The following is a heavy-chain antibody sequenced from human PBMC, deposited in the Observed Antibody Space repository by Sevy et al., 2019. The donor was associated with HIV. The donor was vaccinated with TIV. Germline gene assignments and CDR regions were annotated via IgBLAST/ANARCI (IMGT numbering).Heavy chain of an antibody. V-gene: IGHV3-30*04. J-gene: IGHJ6*02. CDR3: ARDTNLFGVPRNYYYYYGMDV. CDR1: GFTFSSYA. D-gene: IGHD3-3*01. CDR2: ISYDGSNK. Sequence: GGSLRLSCAASGFTFSSYAMHWVRQAPGKGLEWVAVISYDGSNKYYADSVKGRFTISRDNSKNTLYLQMNSLRAEDTAVYYCARDTNLFGVPRNYYYYYGMDVWGQGTTVTVSS.